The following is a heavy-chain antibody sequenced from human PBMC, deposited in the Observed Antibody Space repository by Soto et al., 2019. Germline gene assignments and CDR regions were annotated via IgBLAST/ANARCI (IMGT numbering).Heavy chain of an antibody. CDR3: ARDNNDFWSLYPLAFDY. CDR2: ISTSGNV. V-gene: IGHV4-4*07. CDR1: GGSLTKYY. J-gene: IGHJ4*02. D-gene: IGHD3-3*01. Sequence: QVQLQGSGPGLVKPSETLSLTRTVSGGSLTKYYWSWIRQPAGKGLEWIGRISTSGNVVSKASLRSRLTMSVDTSKNQFSMRLTSVTAADTAVYYCARDNNDFWSLYPLAFDYWGQGALVTVSS.